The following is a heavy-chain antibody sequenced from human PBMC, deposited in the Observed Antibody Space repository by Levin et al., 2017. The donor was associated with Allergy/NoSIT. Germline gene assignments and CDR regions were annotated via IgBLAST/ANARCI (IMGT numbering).Heavy chain of an antibody. Sequence: SETLSLTCAVSGGSISSGGYSWSWIRQPPGKGLEWIGNIYLSGSTNDNPSLKSRVTMSVDRSKNQFSLKLSYVTAADTAVYYCARVAGYSYGYYFDFWGPGTLVTVSS. D-gene: IGHD5-18*01. V-gene: IGHV4-30-2*01. CDR1: GGSISSGGYS. CDR3: ARVAGYSYGYYFDF. CDR2: IYLSGST. J-gene: IGHJ4*02.